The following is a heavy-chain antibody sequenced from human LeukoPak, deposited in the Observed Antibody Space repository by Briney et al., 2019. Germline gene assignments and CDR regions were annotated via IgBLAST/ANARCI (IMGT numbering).Heavy chain of an antibody. V-gene: IGHV1-46*01. J-gene: IGHJ4*02. CDR3: ARRGDYVWGSYRYTLIDY. CDR2: INPSGGST. Sequence: ASVKVSCKASGYTFTSYYMHWVRQAPGQGLEWMGIINPSGGSTSYAQKFQGRATMTRDTSTSTVYMELSSLRSEDTAVYYCARRGDYVWGSYRYTLIDYWGQGTLVTVSS. D-gene: IGHD3-16*02. CDR1: GYTFTSYY.